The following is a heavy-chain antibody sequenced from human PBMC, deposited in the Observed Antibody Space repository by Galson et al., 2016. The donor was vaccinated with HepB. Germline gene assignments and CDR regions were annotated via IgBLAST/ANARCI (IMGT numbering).Heavy chain of an antibody. J-gene: IGHJ4*02. D-gene: IGHD6-19*01. CDR2: ISYDGRTK. Sequence: SLRLSCAASRFNFTGYAMHWVRQAPGKGLEWVAVISYDGRTKYLADSVKGRFTISRDNSKNTLYLQMNSLRLEDTAVYYCARVLAVRRWLVPFDYWGRGTLVTVSS. CDR1: RFNFTGYA. CDR3: ARVLAVRRWLVPFDY. V-gene: IGHV3-30*04.